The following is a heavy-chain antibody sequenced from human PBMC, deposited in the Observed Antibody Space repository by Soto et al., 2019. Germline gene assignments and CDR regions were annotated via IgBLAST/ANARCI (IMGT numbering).Heavy chain of an antibody. Sequence: ASVKVSCKASGYTFTSHDINWVRQATGQGLEWMGWMNPNSGNTGYAQKFQGRVTMTRNTSISTAYMELSSLRSEDTAVYYCARWSNYCSGGSCRLVFDYWGQGTLVTVS. D-gene: IGHD2-15*01. V-gene: IGHV1-8*01. CDR2: MNPNSGNT. J-gene: IGHJ4*02. CDR3: ARWSNYCSGGSCRLVFDY. CDR1: GYTFTSHD.